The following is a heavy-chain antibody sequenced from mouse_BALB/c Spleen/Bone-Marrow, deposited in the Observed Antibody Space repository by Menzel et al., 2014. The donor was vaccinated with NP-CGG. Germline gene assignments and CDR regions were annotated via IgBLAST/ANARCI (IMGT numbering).Heavy chain of an antibody. V-gene: IGHV1S81*02. CDR2: INPSNGRT. CDR3: ARRATTVLATDY. Sequence: VQLHQSGAELVKPAASAKLSCKASGYTFTSYWMHWVKQRPGQGLEWIGEINPSNGRTNYNEMFKSKATLTVDKSSSTAYMQLSSLTSEDSAVYYCARRATTVLATDYWGQGTTLTVST. J-gene: IGHJ2*01. CDR1: GYTFTSYW. D-gene: IGHD1-1*01.